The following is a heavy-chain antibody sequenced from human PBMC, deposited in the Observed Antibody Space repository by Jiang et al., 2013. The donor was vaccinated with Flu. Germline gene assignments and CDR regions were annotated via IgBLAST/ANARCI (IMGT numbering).Heavy chain of an antibody. CDR1: GTSMSTHH. CDR3: ARSRRDIVVVVAATPGNWFDP. D-gene: IGHD2-15*01. Sequence: PGLVKPSETLTLTCTVSGTSMSTHHWTWIRQPPGKGLEWIGYMLYSGSTYYNPSLKSRVTISVDTSKNQFSLKLSSVTAADTAVYYCARSRRDIVVVVAATPGNWFDPW. V-gene: IGHV4-59*11. J-gene: IGHJ5*02. CDR2: MLYSGST.